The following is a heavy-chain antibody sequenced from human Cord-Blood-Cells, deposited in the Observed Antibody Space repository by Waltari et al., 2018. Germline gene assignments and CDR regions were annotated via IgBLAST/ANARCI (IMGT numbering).Heavy chain of an antibody. CDR3: ARNDGGNSYFDY. D-gene: IGHD2-21*02. J-gene: IGHJ4*02. V-gene: IGHV2-70*01. Sequence: VTLRESGSALVKPTQTLTLTFTFSGFSLTTIGLCVSCTRHPPGKALEWLALIDWDDDKYYSTSLKTRLTISKDTSKNQVVLTMTNMDPVDTATYYCARNDGGNSYFDYWGQGTLVTVSS. CDR1: GFSLTTIGLC. CDR2: IDWDDDK.